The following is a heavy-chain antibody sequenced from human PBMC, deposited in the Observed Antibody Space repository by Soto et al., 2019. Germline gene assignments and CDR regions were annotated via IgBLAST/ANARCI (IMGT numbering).Heavy chain of an antibody. J-gene: IGHJ4*02. CDR2: IVPMFGTT. V-gene: IGHV1-69*01. Sequence: QVHLVQSGAEVRRPGSSVKISCKASGGTFTNFAISWVRQAPGQGLELVGGIVPMFGTTHYPQKFQGRVTVTADESTRTASMDLHGLISADTAIYYCARVALSGIMMGGVDSWGQGTQVTVSS. CDR1: GGTFTNFA. CDR3: ARVALSGIMMGGVDS. D-gene: IGHD1-20*01.